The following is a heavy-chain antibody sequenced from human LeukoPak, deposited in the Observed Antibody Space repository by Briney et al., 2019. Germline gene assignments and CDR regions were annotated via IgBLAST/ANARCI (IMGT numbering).Heavy chain of an antibody. CDR2: IYSGADT. Sequence: GGSLRLSCAASGFTVSSNYMSWVRQAPGKGLEWVSLIYSGADTYYADSVKGRFTISRDNSKNTLYLQMDSLRAEDTAVYYCARLGMIQAYSTEDYWGQGTLVTVSS. D-gene: IGHD6-13*01. CDR3: ARLGMIQAYSTEDY. CDR1: GFTVSSNY. V-gene: IGHV3-53*01. J-gene: IGHJ4*02.